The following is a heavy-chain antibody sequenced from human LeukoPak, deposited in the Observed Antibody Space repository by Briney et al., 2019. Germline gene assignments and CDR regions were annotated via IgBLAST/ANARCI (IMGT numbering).Heavy chain of an antibody. D-gene: IGHD5-24*01. CDR3: AREVRWPECAFDI. Sequence: ASVKVSCKASGYTFTSYGISWVRQAPAQGLEWMGWISAYNGNTNYSQKLQGRVTMTTDTSTSAAYKELRSLRADETAWYYCAREVRWPECAFDIWGQGTMVTVSS. CDR1: GYTFTSYG. V-gene: IGHV1-18*01. J-gene: IGHJ3*02. CDR2: ISAYNGNT.